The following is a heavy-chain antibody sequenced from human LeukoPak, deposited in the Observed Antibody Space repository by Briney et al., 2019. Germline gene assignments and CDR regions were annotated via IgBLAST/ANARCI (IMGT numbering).Heavy chain of an antibody. D-gene: IGHD1-26*01. CDR3: ARDGAATFSDY. CDR1: GGSISSNY. J-gene: IGHJ4*02. V-gene: IGHV4-4*07. Sequence: SETLSLTCIVSGGSISSNYWSWTRQSAGKGLEYMGRVYGSGSTDYSPSVKSRVTMSVDTSKNQFSLNLTSVTAADTAIYYCARDGAATFSDYWGQGTLVTVSS. CDR2: VYGSGST.